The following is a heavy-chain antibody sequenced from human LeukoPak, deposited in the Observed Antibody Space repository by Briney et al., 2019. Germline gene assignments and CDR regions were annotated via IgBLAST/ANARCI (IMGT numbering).Heavy chain of an antibody. J-gene: IGHJ4*02. Sequence: GRSLRLSCAASGFTFDDYAIHWVRQAPGKGLEWVSGVSWNSGSIAYANSVKGRFSISRVNAKNFLYLQMNSLRPEDTAVYFCAKDGSSGNAYYLDYWGQGTRVTVSS. V-gene: IGHV3-9*01. CDR2: VSWNSGSI. D-gene: IGHD3-22*01. CDR1: GFTFDDYA. CDR3: AKDGSSGNAYYLDY.